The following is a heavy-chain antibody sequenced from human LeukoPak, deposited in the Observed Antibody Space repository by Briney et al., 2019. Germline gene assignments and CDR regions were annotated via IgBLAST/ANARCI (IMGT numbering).Heavy chain of an antibody. D-gene: IGHD6-19*01. CDR3: ARWDGRVAVAGTNAFDI. Sequence: SETLSLTCTVSGYSISSGYYWGWIRQPPGKGLEWIGSIYHSGSTYYNPSLKSRVTISVDTSKNQFSLKLSSVTAADTAVYYCARWDGRVAVAGTNAFDIWGQGTMVTVSS. CDR2: IYHSGST. J-gene: IGHJ3*02. CDR1: GYSISSGYY. V-gene: IGHV4-38-2*02.